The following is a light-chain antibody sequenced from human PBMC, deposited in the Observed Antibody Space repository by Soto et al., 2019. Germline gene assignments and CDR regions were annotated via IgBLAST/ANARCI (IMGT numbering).Light chain of an antibody. Sequence: EIVLTQSPATLSLSPGERGTLSCSASQSVSSYLAWYQQKPGQAPRLLIYDASNSATGIPARFSGSGSGTDFTLTISSLEPEDFAVYYCQQHSNWPPITVGQGTRLEIK. CDR1: QSVSSY. V-gene: IGKV3-11*01. J-gene: IGKJ5*01. CDR3: QQHSNWPPIT. CDR2: DAS.